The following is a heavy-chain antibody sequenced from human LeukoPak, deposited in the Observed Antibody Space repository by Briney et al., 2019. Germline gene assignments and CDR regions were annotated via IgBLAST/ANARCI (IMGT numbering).Heavy chain of an antibody. Sequence: PSETLSLTCTISGGSISSFYWSWIRPPPGEGLEWIAYMHNCGRTKYNPSLKRRVTISVDTSKNQFSLKLSSVTAADTASYYCARHVLTAGSIDWGQGTLVTVSS. CDR2: MHNCGRT. J-gene: IGHJ4*02. D-gene: IGHD3-9*01. CDR1: GGSISSFY. V-gene: IGHV4-59*08. CDR3: ARHVLTAGSID.